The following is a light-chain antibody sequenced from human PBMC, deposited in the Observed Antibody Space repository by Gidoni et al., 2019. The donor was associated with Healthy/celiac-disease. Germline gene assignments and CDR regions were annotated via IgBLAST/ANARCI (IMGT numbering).Light chain of an antibody. J-gene: IGKJ2*01. V-gene: IGKV1-39*01. Sequence: DIQMTQSPSPLSASASHSISSYLNWYQQKPGKAPKLLIYAASSLQSGVPSRFSGSGSGTDFTLTISSLQPEDFATYYCQQSYSTPQTFGQGTKLEIK. CDR2: AAS. CDR3: QQSYSTPQT. CDR1: HSISSY.